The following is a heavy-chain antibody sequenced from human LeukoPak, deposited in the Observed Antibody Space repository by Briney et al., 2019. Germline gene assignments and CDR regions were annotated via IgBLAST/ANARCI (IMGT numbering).Heavy chain of an antibody. J-gene: IGHJ4*02. V-gene: IGHV5-51*01. D-gene: IGHD3-10*01. CDR1: GYIFSSSW. Sequence: GESLKISCKGSGYIFSSSWIGWVRQMPGKGLEWVAIMYPGDSDTRYSPSFQGQVTISADKSISTAYLQWDSLRASDTAMYYCARLEKGEFKSLALDYWGQGTLVTVSS. CDR3: ARLEKGEFKSLALDY. CDR2: MYPGDSDT.